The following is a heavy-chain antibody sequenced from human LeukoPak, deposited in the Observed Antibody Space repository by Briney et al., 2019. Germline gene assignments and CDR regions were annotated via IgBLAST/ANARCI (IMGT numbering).Heavy chain of an antibody. CDR2: IIPIFGTA. CDR1: GGTFSSYA. J-gene: IGHJ4*02. CDR3: AREINDYGEG. V-gene: IGHV1-69*05. Sequence: SVKVSCEASGGTFSSYAISWVRQAPGQGLEWMGRIIPIFGTANYAQKFQGRVTITTDESTSTAYMELSSVRSEDTAVYYCAREINDYGEGWGQGTLVTVSS. D-gene: IGHD4-17*01.